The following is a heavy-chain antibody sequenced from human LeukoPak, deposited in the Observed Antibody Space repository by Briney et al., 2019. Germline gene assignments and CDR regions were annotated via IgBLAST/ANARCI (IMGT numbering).Heavy chain of an antibody. CDR2: IRYDGSNK. V-gene: IGHV3-30*02. Sequence: GGSLRLSCVASGFTLSSYWMSWVRQAPGKGLEWVAFIRYDGSNKYYADSVKGRFTISRDNSKNTLYLQMNSLRAEDTAVYYCAKDVYGCSSTSCYGYYYYYMDVWGKGTTVTVSS. CDR3: AKDVYGCSSTSCYGYYYYYMDV. J-gene: IGHJ6*03. D-gene: IGHD2-2*01. CDR1: GFTLSSYW.